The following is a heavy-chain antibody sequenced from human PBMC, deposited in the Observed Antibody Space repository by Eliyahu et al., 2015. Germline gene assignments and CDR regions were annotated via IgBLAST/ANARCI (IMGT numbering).Heavy chain of an antibody. Sequence: QVQLVQSGAEVKKPGASVKVSCKASGYTXXSYYXXWVRXAPGXGLEWMGIINPSGGSTSYAQKFQXXVTMTRDTSTSTVYMELSSLRSEDTAVYYCAIISYYYGSGSYSGADYWGQGTLVTVSS. J-gene: IGHJ4*02. CDR1: GYTXXSYY. CDR3: AIISYYYGSGSYSGADY. D-gene: IGHD3-10*01. CDR2: INPSGGST. V-gene: IGHV1-46*01.